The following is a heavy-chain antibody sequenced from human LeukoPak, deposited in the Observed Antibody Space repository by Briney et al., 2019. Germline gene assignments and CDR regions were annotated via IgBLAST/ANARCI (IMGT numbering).Heavy chain of an antibody. CDR2: IGGSGTRT. V-gene: IGHV3-23*01. Sequence: GGSLRLSCSASGFTFTTYGMSWVRQAPGKGLEWVSGIGGSGTRTYYADSVKGRFTISRDNSKNTLYLQMNSLRAEDTAVYYCARRYDSSDYYGYWGQGTLVTVSS. CDR1: GFTFTTYG. D-gene: IGHD3-22*01. CDR3: ARRYDSSDYYGY. J-gene: IGHJ4*02.